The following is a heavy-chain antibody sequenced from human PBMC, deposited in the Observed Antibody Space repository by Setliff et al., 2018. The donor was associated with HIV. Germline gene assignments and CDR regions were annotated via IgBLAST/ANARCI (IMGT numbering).Heavy chain of an antibody. V-gene: IGHV1-18*01. Sequence: ASVKVSCKASGYTFSSYEISWVRQAPGQGLEWMGRISTSNGYTNYAQKLQGRVTVTTDTSTSTAYMELRGLRSDDTAVYYCARGGSYWGQGTLVTVSS. CDR3: ARGGSY. J-gene: IGHJ4*02. D-gene: IGHD1-26*01. CDR1: GYTFSSYE. CDR2: ISTSNGYT.